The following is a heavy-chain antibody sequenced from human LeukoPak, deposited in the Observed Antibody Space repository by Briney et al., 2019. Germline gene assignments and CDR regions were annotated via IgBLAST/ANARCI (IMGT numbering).Heavy chain of an antibody. D-gene: IGHD1-1*01. CDR2: ISYDGSNK. V-gene: IGHV3-30-3*01. J-gene: IGHJ3*01. CDR3: ARDGYNSANGIDV. CDR1: GFTFSSYA. Sequence: GGSLRLSCAASGFTFSSYAMHWIRQAPGKGLEWVAAISYDGSNKYYADSVKGRFTISRDNSKNTLYLQMNSLRAEDTAVYYCARDGYNSANGIDVWGQGTMVTVSS.